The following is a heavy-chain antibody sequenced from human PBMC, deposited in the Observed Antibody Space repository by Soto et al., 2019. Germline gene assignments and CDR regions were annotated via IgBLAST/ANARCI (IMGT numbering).Heavy chain of an antibody. CDR3: ASTSSYLYYYYGMDV. D-gene: IGHD3-10*01. V-gene: IGHV4-59*01. CDR1: GGSISSYY. CDR2: IYYSGST. Sequence: SETLSLTCTVSGGSISSYYWSWIRQPPGKGLEWIGYIYYSGSTNYNPSLKSRVTISVDTSKNQFSLKLSSVTAADTAVYYCASTSSYLYYYYGMDVWGQGTTVTVSS. J-gene: IGHJ6*02.